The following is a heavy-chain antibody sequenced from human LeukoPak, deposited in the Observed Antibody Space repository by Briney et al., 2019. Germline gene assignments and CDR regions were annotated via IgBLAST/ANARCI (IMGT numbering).Heavy chain of an antibody. CDR1: EFTFSSYW. Sequence: GGSLRLSCAASEFTFSSYWMSWVRQAPGKGLEWVAFIRYDGNDKYNADSVKGRFTISRDNSKNTLYLQMNSLRAEDTAVYYCAKGTDGSGTPYYYYYYYMDVWGKGTTVTISS. J-gene: IGHJ6*03. D-gene: IGHD3-10*01. CDR2: IRYDGNDK. CDR3: AKGTDGSGTPYYYYYYYMDV. V-gene: IGHV3-30*02.